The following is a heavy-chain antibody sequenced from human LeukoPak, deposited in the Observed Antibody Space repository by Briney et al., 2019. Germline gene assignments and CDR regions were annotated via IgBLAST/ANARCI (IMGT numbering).Heavy chain of an antibody. CDR2: ISSNGVYT. CDR1: GFTFSSYA. V-gene: IGHV3-64D*06. Sequence: PGGSLRLSCSASGFTFSSYAMHWVRQAPGKGLEYVSGISSNGVYTYYADSVKDRFTISRDNSQNTLHLQMSSLRPEDTAVYYCVKGGSYSSLDYWGQGTLVTVSS. J-gene: IGHJ4*02. D-gene: IGHD6-13*01. CDR3: VKGGSYSSLDY.